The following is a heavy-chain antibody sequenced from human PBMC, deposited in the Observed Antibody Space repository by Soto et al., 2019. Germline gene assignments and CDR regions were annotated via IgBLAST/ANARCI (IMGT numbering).Heavy chain of an antibody. CDR1: GGTFSSYT. V-gene: IGHV1-69*02. J-gene: IGHJ4*02. Sequence: GASVKVSCKASGGTFSSYTISWVRQAPGQGLEWMGRIIPILGIANYAQKFQGRVTITADKSTSTAYMELSSLRSEDTAVYYCATYSHGYSYGLDYWGQGNLVTVSS. CDR3: ATYSHGYSYGLDY. CDR2: IIPILGIA. D-gene: IGHD5-18*01.